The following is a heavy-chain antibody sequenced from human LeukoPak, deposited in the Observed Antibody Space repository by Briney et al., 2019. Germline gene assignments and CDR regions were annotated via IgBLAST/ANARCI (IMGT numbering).Heavy chain of an antibody. CDR2: IYYSEST. V-gene: IGHV4-39*07. CDR1: GASISSSNYY. CDR3: TRRAEGLLTGSTFDY. Sequence: SETLSLTCTVSGASISSSNYYWGWIRQSPGKGLEWIGSIYYSESTYYNPSLKSRVTISADTSKNQFFLKLTSVTAADTAVYYCTRRAEGLLTGSTFDYWGQGTLVTVSS. J-gene: IGHJ4*02. D-gene: IGHD3-9*01.